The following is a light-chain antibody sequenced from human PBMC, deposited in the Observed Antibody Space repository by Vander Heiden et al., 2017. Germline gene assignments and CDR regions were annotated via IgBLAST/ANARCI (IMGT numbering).Light chain of an antibody. CDR3: QQYNSYLGT. J-gene: IGKJ1*01. CDR2: KAS. CDR1: QSISSW. V-gene: IGKV1-5*03. Sequence: DIQMTQSPSNLSASVGDRVTITCRASQSISSWLAWYQQKPGKAPKLLIYKASSLESGVPSRFSGSGSGTEFTLTISSLQPDDFATHYCQQYNSYLGTFGQGTKVEIK.